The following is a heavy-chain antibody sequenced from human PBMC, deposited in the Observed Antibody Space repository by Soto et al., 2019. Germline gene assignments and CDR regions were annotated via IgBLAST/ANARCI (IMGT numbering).Heavy chain of an antibody. V-gene: IGHV1-2*04. D-gene: IGHD1-20*01. CDR2: INPNSGGT. CDR3: ARVVTGTDDAFDI. CDR1: GYTFTGYY. J-gene: IGHJ3*02. Sequence: ASVKVSCKASGYTFTGYYMHWVRQAPGQGLEWMGWINPNSGGTNYAQKFQGWVTVTRDTSISTAYMELSRLRLDDTAVYYCARVVTGTDDAFDIWGQGTMVTVSS.